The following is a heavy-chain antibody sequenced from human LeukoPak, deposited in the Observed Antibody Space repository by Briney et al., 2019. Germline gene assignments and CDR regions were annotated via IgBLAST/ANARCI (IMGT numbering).Heavy chain of an antibody. J-gene: IGHJ4*02. V-gene: IGHV3-7*01. CDR2: IKQDGSEK. Sequence: PGGSLRLSCAASGFTFRSYWMSWVRQAPGKGLEWVANIKQDGSEKYYVDSVKGRFTISRDNAKNSLYLQMNSLRAEDTAVYYCARVSRYRSSTSCYSFDQWGQGTLVTVSS. D-gene: IGHD2-2*02. CDR1: GFTFRSYW. CDR3: ARVSRYRSSTSCYSFDQ.